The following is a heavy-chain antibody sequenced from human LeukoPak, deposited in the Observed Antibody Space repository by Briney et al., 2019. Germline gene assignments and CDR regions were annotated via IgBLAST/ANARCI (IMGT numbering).Heavy chain of an antibody. CDR2: ISHYTAKT. V-gene: IGHV1-18*01. CDR1: GFTFNSYG. J-gene: IGHJ6*03. D-gene: IGHD3/OR15-3a*01. CDR3: AKGSIRAGGERLDWFFSGSRRNYYMDV. Sequence: ASVKVSCKASGFTFNSYGISWVRQAPGQGLEWMGWISHYTAKTDYAQKFQGRLTVTIDTATTTAYMELSSLRSEDTAVYYCAKGSIRAGGERLDWFFSGSRRNYYMDVWGTGTTVAVSS.